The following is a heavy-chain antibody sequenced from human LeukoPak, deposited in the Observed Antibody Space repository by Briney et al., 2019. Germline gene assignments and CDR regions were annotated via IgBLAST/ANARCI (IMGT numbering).Heavy chain of an antibody. V-gene: IGHV1-69*13. CDR3: ARDPEAMTTVRYFDY. CDR2: IIPIFGTA. D-gene: IGHD4-11*01. CDR1: GGTFSSYA. Sequence: SVKVSCKASGGTFSSYAISWVRQAPGQGLEWMGGIIPIFGTANYAQMFQGRVTITADESTSTAYMELSSLRSEDTAVYYCARDPEAMTTVRYFDYWGQGTLVTVSS. J-gene: IGHJ4*02.